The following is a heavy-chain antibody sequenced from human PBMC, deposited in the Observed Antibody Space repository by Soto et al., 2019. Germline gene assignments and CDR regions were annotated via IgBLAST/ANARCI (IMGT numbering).Heavy chain of an antibody. CDR3: ARGDTLTAGVHY. Sequence: EVQLVEAGGGLVQPGGSLRLSCAGSGFSVSDIYMTWVRQAPGKGLEWISLIYSDASTYYADSVKVRFTISRDNSKNTLFLQMNSLSAHDTAVYYCARGDTLTAGVHYWGQGTLVTVSS. CDR2: IYSDAST. D-gene: IGHD2-8*01. J-gene: IGHJ4*02. CDR1: GFSVSDIY. V-gene: IGHV3-66*01.